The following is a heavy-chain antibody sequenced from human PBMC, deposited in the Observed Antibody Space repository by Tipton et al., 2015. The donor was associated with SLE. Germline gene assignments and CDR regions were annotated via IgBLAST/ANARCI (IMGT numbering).Heavy chain of an antibody. CDR1: GGSIGNAGYS. CDR2: MCYSGST. CDR3: ARSPSLSRIDF. Sequence: TLSLTCAVSGGSIGNAGYSWTWIRRPPGKGLEWIGYMCYSGSTSYNPSLKSRVTISVDTSKNQFSLNLSSVTAADTAVYYCARSPSLSRIDFWGQGFLVTVSS. V-gene: IGHV4-30-4*07. J-gene: IGHJ4*02.